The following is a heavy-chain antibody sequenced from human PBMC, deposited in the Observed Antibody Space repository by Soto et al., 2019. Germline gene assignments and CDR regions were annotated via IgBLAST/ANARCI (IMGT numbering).Heavy chain of an antibody. Sequence: GGSLRLSCAASGFTFSSYAMSWVRQAPGKGLEWVSAISGSGGSTYYADSVKGRFTISRDNSKNTLYLQMNSLRAEDTAVYYCAKDRERGGVSYYFDYWGQGTLVTVSS. CDR2: ISGSGGST. D-gene: IGHD1-26*01. CDR3: AKDRERGGVSYYFDY. CDR1: GFTFSSYA. V-gene: IGHV3-23*01. J-gene: IGHJ4*02.